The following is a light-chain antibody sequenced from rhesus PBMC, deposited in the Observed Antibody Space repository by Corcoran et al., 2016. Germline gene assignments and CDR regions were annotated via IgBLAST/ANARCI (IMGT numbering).Light chain of an antibody. Sequence: DIVLTQSPASLAVSPGQRATITCRPSESVNFSGINFIHWYQQKPGHPPRLLIYQTSNKDIGVPGRFSGGWSGTDFTLTINPVEVDDAADYYCLQTKNFPYSFGPGTKVEI. CDR2: QTS. V-gene: IGKV7-13*01. CDR1: ESVNFSGINF. J-gene: IGKJ2*01. CDR3: LQTKNFPYS.